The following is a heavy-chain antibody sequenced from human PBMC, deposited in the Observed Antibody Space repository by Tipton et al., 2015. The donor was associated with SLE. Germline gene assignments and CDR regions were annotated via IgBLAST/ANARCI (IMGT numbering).Heavy chain of an antibody. J-gene: IGHJ1*01. D-gene: IGHD1/OR15-1a*01. V-gene: IGHV1-3*01. CDR2: INAGNRNT. CDR3: ARVFGSASASSTTAGF. Sequence: QLVQSGAEVKKPGASVMVSCKASGYTFGTYDVNWMRQAPGQRFEWMGWINAGNRNTKYSQRFQDRVTFTWDTSASTAYMELNSLRSEDTAVYYCARVFGSASASSTTAGFWGQGTLVTVSS. CDR1: GYTFGTYD.